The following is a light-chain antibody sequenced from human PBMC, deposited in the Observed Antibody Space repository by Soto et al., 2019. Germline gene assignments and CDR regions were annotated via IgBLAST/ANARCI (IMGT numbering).Light chain of an antibody. V-gene: IGKV1-9*01. Sequence: DIQLTQSPSFLAASGGDTVTITCRASQALSNYLAWYQQRPGKPPDLLIYSASTLQSGVPSRFGGSGSETEFSLTIRALQPDDFATYYCQQLSRYPLTFGGGTKVDI. CDR2: SAS. CDR3: QQLSRYPLT. CDR1: QALSNY. J-gene: IGKJ4*01.